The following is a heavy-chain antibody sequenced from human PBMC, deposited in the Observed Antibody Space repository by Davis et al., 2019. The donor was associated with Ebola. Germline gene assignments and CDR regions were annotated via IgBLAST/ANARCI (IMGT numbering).Heavy chain of an antibody. V-gene: IGHV3-48*04. Sequence: GESLKISCAASGFPFSTYSVNWVRQAPGKGLEWISYISSSGSTIYYADSVKGRFTISRDNAKNSLHLQMDSLRAEDTAVYYCAREAAHCGGDCHDHWGQGTLVTVSS. CDR1: GFPFSTYS. D-gene: IGHD2-21*01. CDR3: AREAAHCGGDCHDH. J-gene: IGHJ4*02. CDR2: ISSSGSTI.